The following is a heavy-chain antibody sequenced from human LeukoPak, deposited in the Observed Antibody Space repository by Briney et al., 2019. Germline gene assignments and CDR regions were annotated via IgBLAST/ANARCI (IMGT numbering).Heavy chain of an antibody. Sequence: SETLSLTCTVSGGSISSSSYYWGWIRQPPGKGLEWIGSIYYSGSTYYNPSLKSRVTISVDTSKNQFSLKLRSVTAADTAVYYCARHEWSVTGTSFDPWGQGTLVTVSS. CDR3: ARHEWSVTGTSFDP. CDR1: GGSISSSSYY. V-gene: IGHV4-39*01. CDR2: IYYSGST. D-gene: IGHD1-7*01. J-gene: IGHJ5*02.